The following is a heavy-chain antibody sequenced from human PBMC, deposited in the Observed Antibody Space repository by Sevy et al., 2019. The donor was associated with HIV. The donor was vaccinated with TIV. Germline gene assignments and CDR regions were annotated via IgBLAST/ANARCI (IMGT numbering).Heavy chain of an antibody. J-gene: IGHJ5*02. CDR2: IYYSGST. Sequence: SEILSLTCTVSGGSISSGGYYWSWIRQHPGKGLEWIGYIYYSGSTYYTPSLKSRVTISVDTSKNQFSLKLSSVTAADTAVYYCARERRGYCSSTSCENWFDPWGQGTLVTVSS. CDR3: ARERRGYCSSTSCENWFDP. D-gene: IGHD2-2*01. CDR1: GGSISSGGYY. V-gene: IGHV4-31*03.